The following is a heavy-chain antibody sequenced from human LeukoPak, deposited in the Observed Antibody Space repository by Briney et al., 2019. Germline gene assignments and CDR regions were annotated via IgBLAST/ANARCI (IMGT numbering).Heavy chain of an antibody. Sequence: GGSLRLSCAASGFTFSSYAMSWVRQAPGKGLEWVAFIRFDGRDKYYADSVKGRFTISRDNSKNTLYLQMNSLRDEDTAVYYCAKSGGYYYDSSAFWGQGTLVTVSS. CDR3: AKSGGYYYDSSAF. V-gene: IGHV3-30*02. D-gene: IGHD3-22*01. J-gene: IGHJ4*02. CDR1: GFTFSSYA. CDR2: IRFDGRDK.